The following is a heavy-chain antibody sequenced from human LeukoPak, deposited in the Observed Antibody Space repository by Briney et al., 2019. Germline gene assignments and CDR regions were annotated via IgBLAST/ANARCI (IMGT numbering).Heavy chain of an antibody. CDR1: GFSLSTNGVA. V-gene: IGHV2-5*01. J-gene: IGHJ3*02. CDR3: AHREVQHSSKDGHAFDI. CDR2: IYWNDDR. D-gene: IGHD3-22*01. Sequence: SGPTLVNPTQTLTLTCAFSGFSLSTNGVAVGWIRQPPGQALEWLALIYWNDDRRYSPSLKSRLTITKATSKNQVVLTVTNMDPVDTATYYCAHREVQHSSKDGHAFDIWGQGTMVTVSS.